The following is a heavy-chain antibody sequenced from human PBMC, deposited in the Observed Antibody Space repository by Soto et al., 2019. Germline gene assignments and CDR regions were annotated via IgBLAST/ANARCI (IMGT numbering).Heavy chain of an antibody. CDR2: IIPIFGTA. Sequence: SVKVSCKAAGGTFSSYAISWVRQAPGQGLEWMGGIIPIFGTANYAQKFQGRVTITADESTSTAYMELSSLRSEDTAVYYCARGGDLNFDWYYSQDYYGMDVWGQGTTVTVSS. V-gene: IGHV1-69*13. J-gene: IGHJ6*02. D-gene: IGHD3-9*01. CDR3: ARGGDLNFDWYYSQDYYGMDV. CDR1: GGTFSSYA.